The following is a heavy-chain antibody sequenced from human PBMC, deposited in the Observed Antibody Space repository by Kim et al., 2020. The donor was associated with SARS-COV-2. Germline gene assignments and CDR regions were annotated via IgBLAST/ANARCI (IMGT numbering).Heavy chain of an antibody. CDR1: GGSFSGYY. CDR2: INHSGST. CDR3: ARGRKVWSGGWFDP. Sequence: SETLSLTCAVYGGSFSGYYWSWIRQPPGKGLEWIGEINHSGSTNYNPSLKSRVTISVDTSKNQFSLKLSSVTAADTAVYYCARGRKVWSGGWFDPWGQGT. D-gene: IGHD3-3*01. J-gene: IGHJ5*02. V-gene: IGHV4-34*01.